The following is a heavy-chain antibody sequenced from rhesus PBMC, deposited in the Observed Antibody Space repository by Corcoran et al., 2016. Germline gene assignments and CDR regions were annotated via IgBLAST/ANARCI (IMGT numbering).Heavy chain of an antibody. CDR2: IGGSSGST. V-gene: IGHV4-127*01. J-gene: IGHJ4*01. D-gene: IGHD5-12*01. CDR3: ARWIQLQLRAFDY. CDR1: GYSISSGYG. Sequence: QLQLQESGPGLVKPSETLSLTCAVSGYSISSGYGWSWIRQPPGKGLEWIGDIGGSSGSTNTNPSLKSRVTSSTDPSKNQFSLKLSSVTAADTAVYYCARWIQLQLRAFDYWGQGVLVTVSS.